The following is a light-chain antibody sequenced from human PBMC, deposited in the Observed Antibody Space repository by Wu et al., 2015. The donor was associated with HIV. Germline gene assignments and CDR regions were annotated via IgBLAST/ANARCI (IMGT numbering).Light chain of an antibody. J-gene: IGKJ1*01. CDR3: QQYNSYTWT. CDR1: HSISSW. V-gene: IGKV1-5*03. Sequence: DIQMTQSPSTLSASVGDRVTITCRASHSISSWLAWYQQKPGKAPKLLIYKASSLKSGVPSRFSGSGSGTEFTLTISSLQPDDFATYYCQQYNSYTWTFGQGTKVEIK. CDR2: KAS.